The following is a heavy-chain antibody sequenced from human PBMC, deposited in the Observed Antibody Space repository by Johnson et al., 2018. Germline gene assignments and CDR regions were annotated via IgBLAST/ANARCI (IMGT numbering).Heavy chain of an antibody. Sequence: QVQLQESGPGLVKPSETLSLACTVSGGSISTYYWSWIRQPPGKGLDYIGNIYYSGSTNYNPSLRSRVTISVDTSKNHFSLKLSSVTAAETAVYYCARALWFGDLHYYMDVWGKGTTVTVSS. CDR3: ARALWFGDLHYYMDV. CDR1: GGSISTYY. V-gene: IGHV4-59*01. CDR2: IYYSGST. D-gene: IGHD3-10*01. J-gene: IGHJ6*03.